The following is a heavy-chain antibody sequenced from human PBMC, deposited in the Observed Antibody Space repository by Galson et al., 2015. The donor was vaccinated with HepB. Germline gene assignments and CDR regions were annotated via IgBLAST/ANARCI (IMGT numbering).Heavy chain of an antibody. Sequence: SVKVSCKASGGTFSSYAISWVRQAPGQGLEWMGGIIPILGIANYAQKFQGRVTITADKSTSTAYMELSSLRSEDTAVYYCAREGYSGYDHWFDPWGQGTLVTVSS. CDR3: AREGYSGYDHWFDP. CDR2: IIPILGIA. D-gene: IGHD5-12*01. CDR1: GGTFSSYA. V-gene: IGHV1-69*10. J-gene: IGHJ5*02.